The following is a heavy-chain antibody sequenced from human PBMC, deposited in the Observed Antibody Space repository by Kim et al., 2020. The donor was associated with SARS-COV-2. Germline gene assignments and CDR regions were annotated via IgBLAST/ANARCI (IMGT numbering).Heavy chain of an antibody. CDR1: GGSISSGGYY. V-gene: IGHV4-31*03. CDR3: ARPSAAKESGWYFDL. J-gene: IGHJ2*01. Sequence: SETLSLTCTVSGGSISSGGYYWSWIRQHPGKGLEWIGYIYYSGSTYYNPSLKSRVTISVDTSKNQFSLKLSSVTAADTAVYYCARPSAAKESGWYFDLWGRGTLVTVSS. CDR2: IYYSGST. D-gene: IGHD2-2*01.